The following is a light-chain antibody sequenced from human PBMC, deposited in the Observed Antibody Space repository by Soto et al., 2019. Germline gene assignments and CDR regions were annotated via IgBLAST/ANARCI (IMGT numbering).Light chain of an antibody. CDR2: GAS. V-gene: IGKV3-20*01. J-gene: IGKJ1*01. Sequence: EIVLTQSPGTLSLSPGERATLSCRASQSVSSDYLAWYQQKPGQAPRLLIYGASSRATGIPDRFSGSASGTDFTLTISRLEPEDFAVYYCQQYGSSPPWTFGQGTKVEI. CDR1: QSVSSDY. CDR3: QQYGSSPPWT.